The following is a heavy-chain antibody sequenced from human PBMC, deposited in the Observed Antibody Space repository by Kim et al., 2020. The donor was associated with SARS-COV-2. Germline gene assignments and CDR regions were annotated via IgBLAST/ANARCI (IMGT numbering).Heavy chain of an antibody. Sequence: GGSLRLSCTASGFTFGDYAMSWFRQAPGKGLEWVGFIRSKAYGGTTEYAASVKGRFTISRDDSKSIAYLQMNSLKTEDTAVYYCTRDQIQYCSGGSCGFDPWGQGTLVTVSS. CDR1: GFTFGDYA. CDR3: TRDQIQYCSGGSCGFDP. J-gene: IGHJ5*02. D-gene: IGHD2-15*01. CDR2: IRSKAYGGTT. V-gene: IGHV3-49*03.